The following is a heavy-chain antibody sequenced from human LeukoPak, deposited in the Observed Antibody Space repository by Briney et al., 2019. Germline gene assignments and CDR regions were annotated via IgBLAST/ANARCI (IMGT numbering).Heavy chain of an antibody. CDR3: AQRPDSSGYYDY. J-gene: IGHJ4*02. CDR1: GFTFSSYA. Sequence: PGGPLRLSYAASGFTFSSYAMCWVRQAPGKGLEWVSAISGSGGSTYYADSVKGRFTISRDNSKNTLYLQMNSLRAEDTAVYYCAQRPDSSGYYDYWGQGTLVTVSS. V-gene: IGHV3-23*01. CDR2: ISGSGGST. D-gene: IGHD3-22*01.